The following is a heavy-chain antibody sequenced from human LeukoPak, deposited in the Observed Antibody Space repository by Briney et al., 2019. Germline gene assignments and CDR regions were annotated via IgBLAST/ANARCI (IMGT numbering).Heavy chain of an antibody. V-gene: IGHV4-39*07. Sequence: TSETLSLTGTVSGGSISGSTHYWGWIRQPPGRGLEWIGSIYYNGRSLYNPSLKSRVTVSVDTSKNQFSLTLSSVTAADTAVYFCARDPGYYYDSRESSFDYWGQGPLVTVSS. CDR3: ARDPGYYYDSRESSFDY. CDR2: IYYNGRS. D-gene: IGHD3-22*01. J-gene: IGHJ4*02. CDR1: GGSISGSTHY.